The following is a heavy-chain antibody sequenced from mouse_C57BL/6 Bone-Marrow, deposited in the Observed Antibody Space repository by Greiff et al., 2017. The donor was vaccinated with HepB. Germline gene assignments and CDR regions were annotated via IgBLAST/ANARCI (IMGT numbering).Heavy chain of an antibody. D-gene: IGHD4-1*01. V-gene: IGHV3-6*01. CDR3: ARDHWAWFAY. J-gene: IGHJ3*01. CDR2: ISYDGSN. Sequence: EVKLMESGPGLVKPSQSLSLTCSVTGYSITSGYYWNWIRQFPGNKLEWMGYISYDGSNNYNPSLKNRISITRDTSKNQFFLKLNSVTTEDTATYYCARDHWAWFAYWGQGTLVTVSA. CDR1: GYSITSGYY.